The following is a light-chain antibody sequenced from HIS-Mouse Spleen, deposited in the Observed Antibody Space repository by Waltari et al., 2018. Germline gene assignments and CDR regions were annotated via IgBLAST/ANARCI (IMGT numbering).Light chain of an antibody. CDR2: DVS. CDR3: CSYAGSYPVV. V-gene: IGLV2-11*01. J-gene: IGLJ2*01. CDR1: SSDVGGSNY. Sequence: QSALTQPRSVSGSPGQSVTISCTGTSSDVGGSNYFPWFQQPPGKAPKLMIYDVSKRPSGVPDRFSGSKSGNTASLTISGLQAEDEADYYCCSYAGSYPVVFGGGTKLTVL.